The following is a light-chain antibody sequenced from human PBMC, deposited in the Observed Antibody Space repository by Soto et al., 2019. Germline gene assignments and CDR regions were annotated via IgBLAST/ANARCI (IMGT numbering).Light chain of an antibody. V-gene: IGKV3-15*01. CDR2: GAS. Sequence: EIVMTQSPATLSVSPGEGATLSCRASQSVSSNLAWYQQNPGQAPRLLIYGASTRATGIPARFSGSGSATEFTLTISSLQSEDFAVYYCQQYNNWPPLTFGGGTKVEIK. CDR3: QQYNNWPPLT. CDR1: QSVSSN. J-gene: IGKJ4*01.